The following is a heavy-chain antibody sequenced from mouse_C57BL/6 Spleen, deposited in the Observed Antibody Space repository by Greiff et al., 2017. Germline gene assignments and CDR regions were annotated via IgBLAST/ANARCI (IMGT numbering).Heavy chain of an antibody. J-gene: IGHJ3*01. Sequence: QVQLQQPGTELVKPGASVKLSCKASGYTFTSYWMHWVKQRPGQGLEWIGNINPSNGGTNYNEKFKSKATLTVDQSSSTAYMQLSSLTSEDSAVYYGARKDPYYGSSYGFAYWGQGTLVTVSA. V-gene: IGHV1-53*01. CDR2: INPSNGGT. D-gene: IGHD1-1*01. CDR3: ARKDPYYGSSYGFAY. CDR1: GYTFTSYW.